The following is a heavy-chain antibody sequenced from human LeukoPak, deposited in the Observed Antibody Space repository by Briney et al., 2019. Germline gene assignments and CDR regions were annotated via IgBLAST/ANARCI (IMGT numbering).Heavy chain of an antibody. J-gene: IGHJ3*02. V-gene: IGHV4-39*01. CDR1: GGSISSSSYY. Sequence: SETLSLTCTVSGGSISSSSYYWGWIRQPPGKGLEGIGSIYYSGSTYYNPSLKSRVTISVDTSKNQFSLKLSSVTAADTAVYYCAREEKYYYDSSGYATVAFDIWGQGTMVTVSS. CDR3: AREEKYYYDSSGYATVAFDI. CDR2: IYYSGST. D-gene: IGHD3-22*01.